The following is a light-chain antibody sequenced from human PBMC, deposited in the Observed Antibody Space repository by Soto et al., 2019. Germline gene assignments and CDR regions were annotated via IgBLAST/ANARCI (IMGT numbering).Light chain of an antibody. CDR2: GAS. V-gene: IGKV3-15*01. J-gene: IGKJ2*01. CDR3: QQYNNWRSYT. CDR1: QSISSN. Sequence: EIVMTQSPATQSVSLGERATLSCRASQSISSNLAWYQQKPGQAPRLLIYGASTRATGIPDRFSGSGSGTDFTLTISSLQSEDFAVYFCQQYNNWRSYTFGQGTKVDIK.